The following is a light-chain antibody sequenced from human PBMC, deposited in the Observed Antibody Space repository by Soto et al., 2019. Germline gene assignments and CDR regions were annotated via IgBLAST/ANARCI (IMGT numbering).Light chain of an antibody. V-gene: IGLV2-23*01. CDR1: SSDFGDDKY. Sequence: QSALSQPASVSGSPGQSITMSCTGSSSDFGDDKYVSWYQQHPGKAPKLMIYEGSKRPSGVSNRFSGSKSGNTASLTISGLQAEDEADYYCCSYAGSSRVFGGGTKLTVL. J-gene: IGLJ3*02. CDR3: CSYAGSSRV. CDR2: EGS.